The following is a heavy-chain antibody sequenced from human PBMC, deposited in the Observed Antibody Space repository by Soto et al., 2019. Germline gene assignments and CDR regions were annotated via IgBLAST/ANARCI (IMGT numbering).Heavy chain of an antibody. CDR3: ARGSSGWSSIRLDD. Sequence: TSETLSLTCTVSGGSITSVNSYWSWIRQFPGKGLEWIGYIYYSGSSYYNPSLKGRVTISEDTSKKQFSLKLNSVTAADTAVYYCARGSSGWSSIRLDDWGQGTLVTVSS. CDR2: IYYSGSS. J-gene: IGHJ4*02. CDR1: GGSITSVNSY. V-gene: IGHV4-31*03. D-gene: IGHD6-19*01.